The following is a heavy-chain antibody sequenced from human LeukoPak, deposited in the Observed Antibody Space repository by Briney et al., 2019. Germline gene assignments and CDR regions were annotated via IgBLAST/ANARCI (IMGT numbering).Heavy chain of an antibody. CDR1: GGSISSSAYY. CDR3: ARQGGSPDWFDP. CDR2: LYYSGST. V-gene: IGHV4-39*01. Sequence: SETLSLTCTVSGGSISSSAYYWGWIRQPPGKGLEWIGSLYYSGSTYYNPSLKSRVTISVDTSKKQFSLKLTSVTAADTAVYYCARQGGSPDWFDPWGQGTLVTVFS. J-gene: IGHJ5*02. D-gene: IGHD1-26*01.